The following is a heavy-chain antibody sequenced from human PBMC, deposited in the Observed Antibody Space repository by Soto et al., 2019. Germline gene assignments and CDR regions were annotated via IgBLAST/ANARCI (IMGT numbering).Heavy chain of an antibody. J-gene: IGHJ4*02. Sequence: EVQLLESGGGLVQPGGSLRLSCAASGFTFSSYAMSWVRQAPGKGLEWVSAISGSGGSTYYADSVKGRFTISRDNSKNTLYLQMNSLRAEDTAVYYCAKDSDRLLWFGELFTASPFDYWGQGTLVTVSS. CDR1: GFTFSSYA. CDR2: ISGSGGST. V-gene: IGHV3-23*01. D-gene: IGHD3-10*01. CDR3: AKDSDRLLWFGELFTASPFDY.